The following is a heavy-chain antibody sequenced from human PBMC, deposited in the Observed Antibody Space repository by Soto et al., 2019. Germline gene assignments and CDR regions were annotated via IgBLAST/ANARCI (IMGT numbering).Heavy chain of an antibody. CDR2: IYYSGST. CDR3: ARLIPDIVVVVAATLNWFDP. Sequence: SETLSLTCTVSGGSISSSSYYWGWIRQPPGKGLEWIGSIYYSGSTYYNPSLKSRVTISVDTSKNQFSLKLSSVTAADTAVYYCARLIPDIVVVVAATLNWFDPWGQGTLVTVSS. D-gene: IGHD2-15*01. J-gene: IGHJ5*02. V-gene: IGHV4-39*01. CDR1: GGSISSSSYY.